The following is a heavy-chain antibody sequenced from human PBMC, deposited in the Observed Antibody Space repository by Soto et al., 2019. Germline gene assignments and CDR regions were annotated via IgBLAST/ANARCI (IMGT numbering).Heavy chain of an antibody. CDR2: ISVYNGDT. J-gene: IGHJ4*02. CDR1: GYSFTSYR. CDR3: ARDRGSWSYFDY. D-gene: IGHD6-13*01. Sequence: QVQLVQSGAEVKKPGASVKVSCKASGYSFTSYRISWVRQAPGQGLEWMGWISVYNGDTNYAQKLQGRVTMTTDTSTSTAYRELRSLRSDDTAVYYCARDRGSWSYFDYWGQGTLVTVSS. V-gene: IGHV1-18*01.